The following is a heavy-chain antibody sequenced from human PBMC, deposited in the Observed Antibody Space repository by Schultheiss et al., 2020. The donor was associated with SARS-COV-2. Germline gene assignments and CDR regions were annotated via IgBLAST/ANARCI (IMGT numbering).Heavy chain of an antibody. D-gene: IGHD3-22*01. J-gene: IGHJ4*02. CDR1: GGSISSYY. CDR3: AVIDSSGYYFDY. Sequence: SETLSLTCTVSGGSISSYYWSWIRQPPGKGLEWIGRIYTTDSTDYNPSLKSRVTMSVDTSKNQFSLKLSSVTAADTAVYYCAVIDSSGYYFDYWGQGTLVTVSS. V-gene: IGHV4-4*07. CDR2: IYTTDST.